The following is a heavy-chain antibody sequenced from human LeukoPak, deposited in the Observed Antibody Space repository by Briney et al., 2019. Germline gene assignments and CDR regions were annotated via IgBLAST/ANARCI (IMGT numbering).Heavy chain of an antibody. CDR1: GFTFSIYA. Sequence: GGSLRLSCAASGFTFSIYAMSWVRQAPGKGLEWVSVISGSGGSTYYADSVKGRFTISRDNSKNTVYLQVKSLRAEDTAVYYCAKDNGASVGYFDYWGQGTLVTVSS. CDR2: ISGSGGST. V-gene: IGHV3-23*01. D-gene: IGHD4-17*01. CDR3: AKDNGASVGYFDY. J-gene: IGHJ4*02.